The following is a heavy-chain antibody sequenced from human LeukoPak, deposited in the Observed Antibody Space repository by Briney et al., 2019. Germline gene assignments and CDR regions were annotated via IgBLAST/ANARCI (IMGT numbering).Heavy chain of an antibody. CDR3: ARDGKVVITTFFDY. J-gene: IGHJ4*02. CDR2: IWYDGSNK. Sequence: GGSLRLSCAASGFTFSSYGMPWVRQAPGKGLEWVAVIWYDGSNKYYADSVKGRFTISRDNSKNTLYLQMNSLRAEDTAVYYCARDGKVVITTFFDYWGQGTLVTVSS. D-gene: IGHD3-22*01. V-gene: IGHV3-33*01. CDR1: GFTFSSYG.